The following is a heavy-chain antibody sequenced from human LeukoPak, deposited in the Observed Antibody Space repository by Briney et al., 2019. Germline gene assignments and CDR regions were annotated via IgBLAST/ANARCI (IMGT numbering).Heavy chain of an antibody. V-gene: IGHV4-4*08. J-gene: IGHJ3*02. CDR3: ERVRHGSGKVPAFDI. CDR1: GASTSSYY. D-gene: IGHD3-10*01. Sequence: SETLSLTCIVSGASTSSYYGSWIRQSPGKGLEWVGYIDTSGSTNYDPSLKRRATISVDTTKSQSSLRLSSVTAAATAVYYCERVRHGSGKVPAFDIWGQGTMVTVSS. CDR2: IDTSGST.